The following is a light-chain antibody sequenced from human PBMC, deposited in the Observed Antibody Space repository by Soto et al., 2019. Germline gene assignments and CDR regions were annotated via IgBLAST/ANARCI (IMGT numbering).Light chain of an antibody. Sequence: QSALTQPPSASATPGQRVTISCSGSNSNIGTNTVNWYQQLPGTAPRLLIYTNNQRPSGVPQRFSGSKTGTSASLAIGGLQSEDGADCYCAAWDDSLGAYVFGTGTKVTVL. V-gene: IGLV1-44*01. J-gene: IGLJ1*01. CDR1: NSNIGTNT. CDR3: AAWDDSLGAYV. CDR2: TNN.